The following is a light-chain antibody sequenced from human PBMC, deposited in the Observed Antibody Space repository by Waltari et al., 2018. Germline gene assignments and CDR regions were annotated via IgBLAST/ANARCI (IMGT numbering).Light chain of an antibody. Sequence: DIQMTQSPSSLSASVGDRVTVTCRATQGINKDLSWYQQKSGKAPTLLIFAASTLQTGVSSRFSGSGSGTDFTLTIRSLQPEDVATYYCQQDYTIPWTIGQGTKVEIK. V-gene: IGKV1-27*01. CDR2: AAS. CDR3: QQDYTIPWT. CDR1: QGINKD. J-gene: IGKJ1*01.